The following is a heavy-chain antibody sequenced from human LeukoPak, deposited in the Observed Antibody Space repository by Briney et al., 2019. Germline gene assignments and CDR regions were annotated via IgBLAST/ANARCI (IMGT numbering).Heavy chain of an antibody. J-gene: IGHJ4*02. V-gene: IGHV3-11*04. CDR3: ARVGYDFWSGYYGDYYFDY. CDR2: ISSSGSTI. CDR1: GFTFSDYY. D-gene: IGHD3-3*01. Sequence: GGSLRLSCAASGFTFSDYYMSWIRQAPGKGLEWVSYISSSGSTIYYADSVKGRFTISRDNAKNSLYLQMNSLRAEDTAVYYCARVGYDFWSGYYGDYYFDYWGQGTLVTVS.